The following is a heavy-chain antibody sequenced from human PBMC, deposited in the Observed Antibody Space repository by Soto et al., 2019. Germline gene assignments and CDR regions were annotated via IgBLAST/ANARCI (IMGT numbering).Heavy chain of an antibody. J-gene: IGHJ4*01. CDR1: GGSISSNNYY. V-gene: IGHV4-39*01. Sequence: SETLSLTCFVSGGSISSNNYYLGWIRQPPEKGLEWIGSMSYSRSTYYNPSLKSRVTISVDTSKNQFSLKLTSVTAADTAVYYCASHLRPTNCRGGYFDYWGHGPLATVSA. CDR3: ASHLRPTNCRGGYFDY. D-gene: IGHD3-10*01. CDR2: MSYSRST.